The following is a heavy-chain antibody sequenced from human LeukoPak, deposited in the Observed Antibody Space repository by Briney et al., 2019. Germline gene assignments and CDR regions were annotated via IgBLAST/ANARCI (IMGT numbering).Heavy chain of an antibody. CDR2: IYTSGST. CDR3: VRQSNWFDP. J-gene: IGHJ5*02. CDR1: GGSITSLL. V-gene: IGHV4-4*09. Sequence: SETLSPTCTVSGGSITSLLWSWIRQPPGKGLEWIGYIYTSGSTTYNPSLKSRVTMSVDTSKNQFSLKLTSVTPADTAVYYCVRQSNWFDPWGQGTLVTVSS.